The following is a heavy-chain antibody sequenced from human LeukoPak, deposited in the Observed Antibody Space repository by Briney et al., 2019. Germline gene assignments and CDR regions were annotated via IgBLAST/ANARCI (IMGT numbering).Heavy chain of an antibody. D-gene: IGHD6-13*01. CDR2: IYYSGST. CDR1: GGSISSYY. J-gene: IGHJ4*02. V-gene: IGHV4-59*12. CDR3: ASGLYSSSRNDY. Sequence: SETLSLTCTVSGGSISSYYWSWIRQPPGKGLEWIGYIYYSGSTNYNPSLKSRVTISVDTSKNQFSLKLSSVTAADTAVYYCASGLYSSSRNDYWGQGTLVTVSS.